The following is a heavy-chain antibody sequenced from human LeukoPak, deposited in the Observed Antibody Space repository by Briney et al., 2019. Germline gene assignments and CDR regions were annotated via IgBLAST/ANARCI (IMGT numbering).Heavy chain of an antibody. Sequence: GGSLRLSCAASGFTFDDHGMSWVRQAPEKGRECVSGINWDGGSTGYADSVRGRCTISRDNAKNTLYLEMTSLRAEDTALYHCARDDALDIWGQGTMVTVSS. V-gene: IGHV3-20*01. CDR1: GFTFDDHG. CDR2: INWDGGST. J-gene: IGHJ3*02. CDR3: ARDDALDI.